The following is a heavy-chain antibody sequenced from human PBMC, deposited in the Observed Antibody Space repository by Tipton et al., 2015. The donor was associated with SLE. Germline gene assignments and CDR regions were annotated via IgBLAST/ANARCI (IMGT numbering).Heavy chain of an antibody. CDR3: AKAHHLAQFY. CDR1: GFTFSSYG. CDR2: ISYDGSNK. J-gene: IGHJ4*02. D-gene: IGHD1-14*01. V-gene: IGHV3-30*18. Sequence: QLVQSGGGVVQPGRSLRLSCAASGFTFSSYGMHWVRQAPGKGPEWVAVISYDGSNKYYADSVKGRFTISRDNSKNTLYLQMNSLRAEDTAVYYCAKAHHLAQFYWGQGTLVTVSS.